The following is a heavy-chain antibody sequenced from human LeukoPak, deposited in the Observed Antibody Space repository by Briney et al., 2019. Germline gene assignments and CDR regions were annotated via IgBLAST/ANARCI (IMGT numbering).Heavy chain of an antibody. J-gene: IGHJ4*02. CDR1: GFTVSSNY. Sequence: GGSLRLSCAASGFTVSSNYMSWVRQAPGEGLEWVSVFYADGSTYYADSAKGRFTISRDNSKNTLYLQMNSLRAEDTAVYYCARGDGYNFFDSWGQGTLVTVSS. CDR3: ARGDGYNFFDS. D-gene: IGHD5-24*01. V-gene: IGHV3-66*01. CDR2: FYADGST.